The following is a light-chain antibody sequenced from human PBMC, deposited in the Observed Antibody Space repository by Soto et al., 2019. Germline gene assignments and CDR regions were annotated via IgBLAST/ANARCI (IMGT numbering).Light chain of an antibody. CDR3: SSYTSSPTYV. Sequence: QSALTQPASVSGSPGQSIAISCTGTSSDIGAYNYVSWYQQHPGKAPKLMIYEVSNRPSGVSNRFSGSKSGNTASLTISGLQAEDEADYYCSSYTSSPTYVFGTGTKLTVL. V-gene: IGLV2-14*01. CDR2: EVS. J-gene: IGLJ1*01. CDR1: SSDIGAYNY.